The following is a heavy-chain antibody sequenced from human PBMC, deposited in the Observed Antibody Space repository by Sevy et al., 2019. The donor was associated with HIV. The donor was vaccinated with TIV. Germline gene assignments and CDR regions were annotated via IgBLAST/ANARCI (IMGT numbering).Heavy chain of an antibody. CDR2: ISGSGGSST. Sequence: GGSLRLSCAVSGFTFSTYAMSWVRQAPGKGLEWVSAISGSGGSSTYYADSVEGRFTISRDNSKNTLYLQMNSLRPEDTAVYYCAREDYYDSSGYYNYFDYWGQGTLVTVSS. J-gene: IGHJ4*02. CDR1: GFTFSTYA. V-gene: IGHV3-23*01. D-gene: IGHD3-22*01. CDR3: AREDYYDSSGYYNYFDY.